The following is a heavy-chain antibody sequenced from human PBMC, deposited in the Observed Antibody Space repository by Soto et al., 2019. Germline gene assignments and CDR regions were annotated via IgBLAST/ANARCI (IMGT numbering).Heavy chain of an antibody. V-gene: IGHV3-7*01. CDR2: IKQDGSEK. CDR1: GFTFSSYW. J-gene: IGHJ6*03. D-gene: IGHD3-3*01. CDR3: ARYYDFWSGYYTYYYYMDV. Sequence: GGSLRLSCAASGFTFSSYWMSWVRQAPGKGLEWVANIKQDGSEKYYVDSVKGRFTISRDNAKNSLYLQMNSLRAEDTAVYYCARYYDFWSGYYTYYYYMDVWGKGTTVTVSS.